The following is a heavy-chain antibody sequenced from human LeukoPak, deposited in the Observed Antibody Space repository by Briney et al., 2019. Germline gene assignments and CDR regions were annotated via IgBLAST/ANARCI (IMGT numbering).Heavy chain of an antibody. CDR3: ARGRSTTGFDY. Sequence: ASVKVSCKASGYTFTSYYMHWVRQAPGQGLEWMGIINPSGGSTSYAQKFQGRATITRNTSISTAYMELSSLRSEDTAVYYCARGRSTTGFDYWGQGTLVTVSS. V-gene: IGHV1-46*01. J-gene: IGHJ4*02. D-gene: IGHD1-1*01. CDR2: INPSGGST. CDR1: GYTFTSYY.